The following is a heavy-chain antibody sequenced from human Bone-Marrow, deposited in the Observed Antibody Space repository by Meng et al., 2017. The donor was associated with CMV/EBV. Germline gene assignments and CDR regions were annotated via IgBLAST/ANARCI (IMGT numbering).Heavy chain of an antibody. CDR2: IYWNDDK. D-gene: IGHD3-3*01. CDR3: AHTDYDFWSGYYFLDY. V-gene: IGHV2-5*01. J-gene: IGHJ4*02. Sequence: SGPTLVKPTQTLTLTCTFSGFSLSTSGVGVGWIRQPPGKTLEWLALIYWNDDKRYSPSLKSRLTITKDTSKNQVVLTMTNMDPVDTATYYCAHTDYDFWSGYYFLDYWGQGTLVTVSS. CDR1: GFSLSTSGVG.